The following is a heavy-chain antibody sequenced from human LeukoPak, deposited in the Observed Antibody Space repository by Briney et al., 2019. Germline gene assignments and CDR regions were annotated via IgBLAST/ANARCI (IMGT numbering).Heavy chain of an antibody. CDR2: IHYSGGT. Sequence: SETLSLTCTVSGGSIRRNYWSWIRQPPGKGLEWIGYIHYSGGTNYNPPLKSRVTMSVDTSKNQFSLRLSSVTAADTAVYYCARDTSSGLSIGLDYWGQGTLVTVSS. V-gene: IGHV4-59*01. CDR1: GGSIRRNY. CDR3: ARDTSSGLSIGLDY. J-gene: IGHJ4*02. D-gene: IGHD6-19*01.